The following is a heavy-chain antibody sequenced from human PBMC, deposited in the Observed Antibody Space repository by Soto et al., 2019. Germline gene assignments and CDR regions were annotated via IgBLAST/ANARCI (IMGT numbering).Heavy chain of an antibody. J-gene: IGHJ4*02. V-gene: IGHV4-39*01. CDR2: IYYDGST. D-gene: IGHD2-15*01. Sequence: SETLSLTCTVSGDTISSSDYYWGWIRQPPGKGLECVGTIYYDGSTHYNPSLKSRVTISVDTSKNQLSLKLTSVTAADTAVYYCARHRPGSGGSCYDYWGQGTLVTVSS. CDR1: GDTISSSDYY. CDR3: ARHRPGSGGSCYDY.